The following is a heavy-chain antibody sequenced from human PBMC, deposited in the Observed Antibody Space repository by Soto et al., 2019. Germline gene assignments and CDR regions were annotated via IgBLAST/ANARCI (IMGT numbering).Heavy chain of an antibody. Sequence: QVQLVESGGGVVQPGRSLRLSCAASGFTLSDYGMHWVRQAPGKGLEWVAMISHDGTTKYWADSEKGRFTISRDNSKNALYLQMNSLRGDETAVYYCAKDRRDGEYNSVYYFWGQGALVTVSS. J-gene: IGHJ4*02. V-gene: IGHV3-30*18. CDR1: GFTLSDYG. CDR3: AKDRRDGEYNSVYYF. D-gene: IGHD1-1*01. CDR2: ISHDGTTK.